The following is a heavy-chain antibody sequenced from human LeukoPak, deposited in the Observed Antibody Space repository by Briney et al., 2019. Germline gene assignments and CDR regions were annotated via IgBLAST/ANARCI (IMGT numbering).Heavy chain of an antibody. J-gene: IGHJ5*02. V-gene: IGHV3-11*01. D-gene: IGHD3-10*01. CDR3: ARDRGYYYGSSNWIDP. CDR2: TSSSGSTI. Sequence: PGGSLRLSCAASGFTFSDYYMSWIRQASGKGLEWDSYTSSSGSTIYYADSVKGRFTISRDNAKNSLYLQMNSLRAEDTAVYYCARDRGYYYGSSNWIDPWGQGTLVTVSS. CDR1: GFTFSDYY.